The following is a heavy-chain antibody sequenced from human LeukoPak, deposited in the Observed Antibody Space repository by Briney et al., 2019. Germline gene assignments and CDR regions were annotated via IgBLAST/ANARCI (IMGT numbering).Heavy chain of an antibody. J-gene: IGHJ4*02. CDR1: GGSISSYY. Sequence: SETLSLTCTVSGGSISSYYWSWIRQPPGKGLEWIGYIYYSGSTNYNPSLKSRVTISVDTSKNQFSLKLSSVTAADTAVYYCASSAYCGGDCYPTIDYLGQGTLVTVSS. CDR2: IYYSGST. V-gene: IGHV4-59*01. D-gene: IGHD2-21*02. CDR3: ASSAYCGGDCYPTIDY.